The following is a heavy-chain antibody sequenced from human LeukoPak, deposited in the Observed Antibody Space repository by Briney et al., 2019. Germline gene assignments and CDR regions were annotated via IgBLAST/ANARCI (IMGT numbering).Heavy chain of an antibody. V-gene: IGHV3-74*01. Sequence: GGSLRLSFAASGFTFSSYWIHWVRQAPGMGLVWVSRIDTDGSSTTYADSVKGRFTISRDNAKNTLYLQMNSLRAEDTAVYYCARDRPHNWFDPWGQGTLVTVSS. CDR2: IDTDGSST. CDR3: ARDRPHNWFDP. CDR1: GFTFSSYW. J-gene: IGHJ5*02.